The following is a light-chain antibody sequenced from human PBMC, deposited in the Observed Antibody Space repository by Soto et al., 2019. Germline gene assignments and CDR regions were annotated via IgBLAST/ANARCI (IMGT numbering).Light chain of an antibody. CDR2: EAN. CDR3: CSYTSGPAYV. CDR1: SSDVGSYNL. V-gene: IGLV2-23*01. J-gene: IGLJ1*01. Sequence: QSALTQPASVSGSPGQSITISCTGTSSDVGSYNLVSWYQQHPGEAPKLMIYEANKRPSGVSNRFSGSKSGSTASLTISGLQAEDDADYYCCSYTSGPAYVFGTGTKVTVL.